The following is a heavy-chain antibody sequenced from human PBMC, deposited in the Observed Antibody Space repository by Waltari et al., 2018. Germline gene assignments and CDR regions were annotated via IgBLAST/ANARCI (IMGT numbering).Heavy chain of an antibody. Sequence: QVQLQESGPGLVKPSETLSLTCTVPGGSISSYSWSWIRQPAGKGLEWIGYIYTSGSTNYNPSLKSRVTISVDTSKNQFSLKLSSVTAADTAVYYCARDHYDFWSGPMYYFDYWGQGTLVTVSS. CDR1: GGSISSYS. V-gene: IGHV4-4*09. J-gene: IGHJ4*02. CDR3: ARDHYDFWSGPMYYFDY. CDR2: IYTSGST. D-gene: IGHD3-3*01.